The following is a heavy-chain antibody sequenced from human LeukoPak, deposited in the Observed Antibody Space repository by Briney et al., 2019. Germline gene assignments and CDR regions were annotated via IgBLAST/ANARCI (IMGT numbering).Heavy chain of an antibody. CDR3: AKEITPRNYYDSSGYSFQH. D-gene: IGHD3-22*01. V-gene: IGHV1-69*04. Sequence: ASVKVSCKASGGTFSSYAISWVRQAPGQGLEWMGRIIPIFGIANYAQKFQGRVTITADKSTSTAYMELSSLRPEDTAVYYCAKEITPRNYYDSSGYSFQHWGQGTLVTVSS. CDR1: GGTFSSYA. J-gene: IGHJ1*01. CDR2: IIPIFGIA.